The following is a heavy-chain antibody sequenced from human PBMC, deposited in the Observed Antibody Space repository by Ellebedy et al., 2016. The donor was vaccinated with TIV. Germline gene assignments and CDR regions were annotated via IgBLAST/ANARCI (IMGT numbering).Heavy chain of an antibody. Sequence: PGGSLRLSCAASGFPFSRSRINFFRQAPGRWLSCVSSISGSGTAIYYADSVKGRFTISRDNAKNSVYLQMNSLRDEDTAVYYCARELIVRVDYWGQGTLVTVSS. V-gene: IGHV3-48*02. CDR3: ARELIVRVDY. CDR2: ISGSGTAI. CDR1: GFPFSRSR. J-gene: IGHJ4*02. D-gene: IGHD3-3*01.